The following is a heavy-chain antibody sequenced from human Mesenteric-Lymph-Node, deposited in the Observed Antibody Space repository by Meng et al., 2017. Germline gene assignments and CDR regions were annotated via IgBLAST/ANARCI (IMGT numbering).Heavy chain of an antibody. Sequence: GESLKISCAASGFTFSDYYMSWIRQAPGKGLEWVSYISSSGSTIYYADSVKGRFTISRDNAKNSLYLQMNSLRAEDTAVYYCARDKYGGYVGLYFDYWGKGTLVTVSS. D-gene: IGHD5-12*01. V-gene: IGHV3-11*01. J-gene: IGHJ4*02. CDR1: GFTFSDYY. CDR2: ISSSGSTI. CDR3: ARDKYGGYVGLYFDY.